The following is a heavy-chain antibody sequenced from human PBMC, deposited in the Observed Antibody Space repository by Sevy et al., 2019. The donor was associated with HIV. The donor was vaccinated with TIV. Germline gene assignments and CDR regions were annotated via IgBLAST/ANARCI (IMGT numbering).Heavy chain of an antibody. CDR1: GFTFNTYA. D-gene: IGHD3-9*01. V-gene: IGHV3-23*01. CDR3: AKHFIPDISDGWFFDV. J-gene: IGHJ2*01. CDR2: IGGRGSAT. Sequence: GGSLRLSCGASGFTFNTYAMSWVRQTPRKGLEWVASIGGRGSATIYADSVKGGFTISRDNSRNILYLQLNSLRVEDSALYYCAKHFIPDISDGWFFDVWGRGTLVTVSS.